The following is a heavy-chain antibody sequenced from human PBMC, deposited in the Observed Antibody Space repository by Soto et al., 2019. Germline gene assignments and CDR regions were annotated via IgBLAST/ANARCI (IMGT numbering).Heavy chain of an antibody. D-gene: IGHD6-13*01. CDR2: IYYSGST. J-gene: IGHJ4*02. V-gene: IGHV4-39*01. Sequence: SETLSLTCTVSGGSISSSSYYWGWIRQPPGKGLEWIGSIYYSGSTYYNPSLKSRVTISVDTSKNQFSLKLSSVTAADTAVYYCARRGGAAAGTAFDYWGQGTLVTVSS. CDR3: ARRGGAAAGTAFDY. CDR1: GGSISSSSYY.